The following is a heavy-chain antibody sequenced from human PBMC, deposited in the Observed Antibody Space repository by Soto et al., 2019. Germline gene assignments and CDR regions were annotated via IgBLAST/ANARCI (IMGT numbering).Heavy chain of an antibody. CDR3: ARDMGYSSSSDVNVFDY. V-gene: IGHV3-43*01. CDR1: GFTFDDYT. Sequence: GGSLRLSCAASGFTFDDYTMHWVRQAPGKGLEWVSLISWDGGSTYYADSVKGRFTISRDNSKNSLYLQMNSLRAEDTAVYYCARDMGYSSSSDVNVFDYWGQGTLVTVSS. D-gene: IGHD6-6*01. CDR2: ISWDGGST. J-gene: IGHJ4*02.